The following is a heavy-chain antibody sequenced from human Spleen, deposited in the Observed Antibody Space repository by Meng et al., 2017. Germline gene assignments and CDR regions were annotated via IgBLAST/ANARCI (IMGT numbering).Heavy chain of an antibody. Sequence: ETLSLTCAASGFTFNDYAMNWVRQAPGKGLQGVSAISGSSARTDYADPVKGRFTIPRDNSKNMLSLQMNSLRVEDTAGKYCVKGYRIVGASQFDFWGQGTVVTVSS. CDR3: VKGYRIVGASQFDF. D-gene: IGHD1-26*01. CDR1: GFTFNDYA. V-gene: IGHV3-23*01. CDR2: ISGSSART. J-gene: IGHJ4*02.